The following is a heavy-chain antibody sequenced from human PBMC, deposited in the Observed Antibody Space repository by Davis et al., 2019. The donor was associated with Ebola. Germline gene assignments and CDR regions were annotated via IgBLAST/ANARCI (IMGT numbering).Heavy chain of an antibody. J-gene: IGHJ6*02. V-gene: IGHV3-23*01. CDR3: ARDGGAVAGNYYYYYGMDV. Sequence: GESLKISCAASGFTFSSYAMSWVRQAPGKGLEWVSAISRSGGSTYYADSVKGRFTISRDNSKNTLYLQMNSLRAENTAVYYCARDGGAVAGNYYYYYGMDVWGQGTTVTVSS. D-gene: IGHD6-19*01. CDR1: GFTFSSYA. CDR2: ISRSGGST.